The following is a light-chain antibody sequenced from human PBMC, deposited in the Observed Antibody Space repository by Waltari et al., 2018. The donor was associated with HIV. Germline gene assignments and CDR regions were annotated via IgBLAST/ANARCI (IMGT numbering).Light chain of an antibody. CDR2: SSS. V-gene: IGKV1-12*01. J-gene: IGKJ4*01. Sequence: IQMTQSPSYVSASIGGTATVSCRSNESIGDLLTCYKQRPGEAPRLLIYSSSRREIGVSSRLFAFRADTYFTLTVTGLESEDFATDDCQQASSCPHTFGGGTKV. CDR3: QQASSCPHT. CDR1: ESIGDL.